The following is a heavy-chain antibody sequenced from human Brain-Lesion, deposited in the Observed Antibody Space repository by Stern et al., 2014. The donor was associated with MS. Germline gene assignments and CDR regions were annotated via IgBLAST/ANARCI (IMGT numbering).Heavy chain of an antibody. CDR3: ARDQRGITIFGVVTDYYYLGMDV. V-gene: IGHV1-2*02. J-gene: IGHJ6*02. CDR1: GYIFTGYY. CDR2: INPNTGGT. D-gene: IGHD3-3*01. Sequence: QLVQSGAEVKTPGASVKVSCKTSGYIFTGYYIHWVRQAPGQGLEWMAWINPNTGGTKYAQKFQGRVTMSRDTSISTAYVELSSLTSDDTAVYYCARDQRGITIFGVVTDYYYLGMDVWGQGTTVTVSS.